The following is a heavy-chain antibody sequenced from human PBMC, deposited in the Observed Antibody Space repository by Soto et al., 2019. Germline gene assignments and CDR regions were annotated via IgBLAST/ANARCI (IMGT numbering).Heavy chain of an antibody. D-gene: IGHD1-26*01. V-gene: IGHV4-4*02. CDR2: IYHSGST. CDR3: AKYSSAAYFDYYYGLDV. CDR1: GDSISSSNW. Sequence: SETLSLTCAVSGDSISSSNWWSWVRQSPGKGLEWIGEIYHSGSTNYNPSLKSRVTISVDKSKNQFSLKLNSVTAADTAVYYCAKYSSAAYFDYYYGLDVWGQGTTVTVSS. J-gene: IGHJ6*02.